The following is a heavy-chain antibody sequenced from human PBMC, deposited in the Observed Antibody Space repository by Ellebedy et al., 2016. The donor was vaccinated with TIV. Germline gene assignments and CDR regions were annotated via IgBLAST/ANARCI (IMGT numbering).Heavy chain of an antibody. D-gene: IGHD2-15*01. V-gene: IGHV5-51*01. CDR2: IYPGDSQT. CDR1: EYSFTNYW. J-gene: IGHJ4*02. Sequence: PGGSLRLSCKGPEYSFTNYWIAWVRQMPGKGLEWMGMIYPGDSQTRYSPSFQGQVTISADKSVSTAYLQWSSLKASDTAMYHCARLASRGTHGFDYWGQGTLVTVSS. CDR3: ARLASRGTHGFDY.